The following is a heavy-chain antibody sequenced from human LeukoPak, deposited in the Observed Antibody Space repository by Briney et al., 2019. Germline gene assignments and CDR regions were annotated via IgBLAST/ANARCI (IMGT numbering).Heavy chain of an antibody. D-gene: IGHD2-2*01. Sequence: PGGSLRLSCAASGFTLRCYWMHWVRQAPGRGLVWVSRINTDGSSTTYADSVKGRFTISRDNAKNTLYLQMNSLRAEDTAVYYCARRGVPAATSFYFDYWGQGTLVTVS. V-gene: IGHV3-74*01. CDR2: INTDGSST. J-gene: IGHJ4*02. CDR1: GFTLRCYW. CDR3: ARRGVPAATSFYFDY.